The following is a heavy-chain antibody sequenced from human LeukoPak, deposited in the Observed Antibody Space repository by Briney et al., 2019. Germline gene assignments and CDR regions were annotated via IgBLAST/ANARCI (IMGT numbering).Heavy chain of an antibody. V-gene: IGHV3-7*01. Sequence: GGSLRLSCAASGFTFSTYWISWVRQAPGKGLEWVANIKEDGSKGYYGDSVKGRFTISRDNAKSSLFLQMNSLRAEDTAVYYCAKDAPGYGAYDDWGQGILVTVSS. CDR1: GFTFSTYW. D-gene: IGHD5-12*01. CDR3: AKDAPGYGAYDD. CDR2: IKEDGSKG. J-gene: IGHJ4*02.